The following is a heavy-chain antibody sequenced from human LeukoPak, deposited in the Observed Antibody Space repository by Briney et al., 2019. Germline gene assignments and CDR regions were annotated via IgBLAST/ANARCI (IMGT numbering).Heavy chain of an antibody. CDR1: GFTVSSNY. Sequence: GGSLRLSCAASGFTVSSNYMSWVRQAPGKGLEWVSVIYSGGSTYYADSVKGRFTISRDSSKNTLCLQMNSLRAEDTAVYYCAREQALLKDAFDIWGQGTMVTVSS. D-gene: IGHD2-21*02. CDR2: IYSGGST. J-gene: IGHJ3*02. V-gene: IGHV3-66*01. CDR3: AREQALLKDAFDI.